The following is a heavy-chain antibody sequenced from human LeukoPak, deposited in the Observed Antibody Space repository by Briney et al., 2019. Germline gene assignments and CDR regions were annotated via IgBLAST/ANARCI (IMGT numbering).Heavy chain of an antibody. J-gene: IGHJ6*02. D-gene: IGHD2-2*02. CDR3: ATAPILRGEGGEHYKYGMDL. CDR2: IYHNGTP. Sequence: PSGTLSLTCGVSVGSISSGNWWSWVRQSPGKGLEWIGEIYHNGTPNYNPSLKSRVTISADTFKNHFSLKLTSVTAADTAVYYCATAPILRGEGGEHYKYGMDLWGQGTTVSLSS. CDR1: VGSISSGNW. V-gene: IGHV4-4*02.